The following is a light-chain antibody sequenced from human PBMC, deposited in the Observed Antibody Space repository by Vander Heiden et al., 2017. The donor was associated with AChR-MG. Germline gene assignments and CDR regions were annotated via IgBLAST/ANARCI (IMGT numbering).Light chain of an antibody. CDR2: WAS. V-gene: IGKV4-1*01. Sequence: DIVMTQSLDPLAVSLGERATINCKPSQSVLYSANNRNYLVWYQQKPGQPPKMLIYWASNRESGVSDRFSGSGSGTDFTLTISSLQAEDVAVYYCQQYARTPYTFGQGTKLEIK. J-gene: IGKJ2*01. CDR3: QQYARTPYT. CDR1: QSVLYSANNRNY.